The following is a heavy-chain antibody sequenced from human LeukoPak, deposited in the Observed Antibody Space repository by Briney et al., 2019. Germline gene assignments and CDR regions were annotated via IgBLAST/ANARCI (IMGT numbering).Heavy chain of an antibody. CDR3: ARRVAAGKDY. V-gene: IGHV4-34*01. Sequence: SETLSLTCAVYGGSFSGYYWSWIRQPPGKGLEWIGEINHSGSTNYNPSLKSRVTISVDTSKNQFSLKLSSVTAADTAVYYCARRVAAGKDYWGQGTLVTVSS. J-gene: IGHJ4*02. D-gene: IGHD6-13*01. CDR2: INHSGST. CDR1: GGSFSGYY.